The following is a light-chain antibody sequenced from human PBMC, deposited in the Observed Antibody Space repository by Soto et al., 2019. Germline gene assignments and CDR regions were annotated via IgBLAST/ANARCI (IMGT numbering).Light chain of an antibody. Sequence: EIVMTQSPATLSVSPGERATLSCRASQSVSSNLAWYQQKPGQAPGLLIYGASIRATGIPARFSGSGSGTEFTLTISSLQSEDFAVYYCQQYNNWPRITFGQGTRLEIK. V-gene: IGKV3D-15*01. CDR3: QQYNNWPRIT. CDR2: GAS. CDR1: QSVSSN. J-gene: IGKJ5*01.